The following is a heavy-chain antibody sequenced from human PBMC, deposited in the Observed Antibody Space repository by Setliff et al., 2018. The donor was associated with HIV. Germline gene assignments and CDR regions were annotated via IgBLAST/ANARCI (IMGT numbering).Heavy chain of an antibody. CDR3: ARDRASSGYYARFDH. CDR2: ISGSSSSRTSYK. V-gene: IGHV3-21*01. J-gene: IGHJ4*02. D-gene: IGHD3-22*01. CDR1: GFTFSSFT. Sequence: GGSLRLSCAASGFTFSSFTLNWVRQAPGKGLEWVSSISGSSSSRTSYKYYADSVKGRFTISRDIAKNSLYLQMNSLRAEDTAIYYCARDRASSGYYARFDHWGQGTLVTVSS.